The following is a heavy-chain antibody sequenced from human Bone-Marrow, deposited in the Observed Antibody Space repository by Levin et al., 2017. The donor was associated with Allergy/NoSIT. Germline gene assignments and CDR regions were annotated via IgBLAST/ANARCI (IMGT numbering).Heavy chain of an antibody. D-gene: IGHD5-12*01. CDR2: ISDGGIT. Sequence: ESLKISCTVSGGSISNYFWSWIRQPPGKGLEWIGYISDGGITTYNPSLKSRVTISVDTSKKQFSLKLSSVTPMDTAVYYCARVADEGLDSWGQGTLVAVSS. J-gene: IGHJ4*02. CDR3: ARVADEGLDS. CDR1: GGSISNYF. V-gene: IGHV4-59*01.